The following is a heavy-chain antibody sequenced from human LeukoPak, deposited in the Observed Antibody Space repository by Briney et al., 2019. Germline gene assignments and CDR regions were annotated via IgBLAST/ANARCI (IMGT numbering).Heavy chain of an antibody. CDR3: ARASRGSPNNDY. CDR2: ISYDGSNK. Sequence: GRSLRLSCAASGFTFSSYAMHWVRQAPGKGLEWVAVISYDGSNKYYADSVKGRFTISRDNVKNSVYLQMNSLRAEDTAVYYCARASRGSPNNDYWGQGTLVTVSS. CDR1: GFTFSSYA. V-gene: IGHV3-30*04. D-gene: IGHD6-13*01. J-gene: IGHJ4*02.